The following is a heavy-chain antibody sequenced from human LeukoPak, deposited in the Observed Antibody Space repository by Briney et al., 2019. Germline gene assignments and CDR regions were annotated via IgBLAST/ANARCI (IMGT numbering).Heavy chain of an antibody. Sequence: SETLSLTCTVSGGSISSGDYYWSWIRQPPGKGLEWIGYIYYSGSTYYNPSLKSRVTISVDTSKNQFSLKLSSVTAADTAVYYCARKYCSSTSCYSQFDYWGQGTLVTVSS. CDR2: IYYSGST. V-gene: IGHV4-30-4*01. CDR3: ARKYCSSTSCYSQFDY. D-gene: IGHD2-2*01. CDR1: GGSISSGDYY. J-gene: IGHJ4*02.